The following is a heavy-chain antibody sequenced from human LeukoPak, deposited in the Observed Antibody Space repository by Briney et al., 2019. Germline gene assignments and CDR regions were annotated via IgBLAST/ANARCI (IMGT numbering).Heavy chain of an antibody. CDR2: ISWDGGST. V-gene: IGHV3-43*01. CDR3: AKDSGGYVGL. D-gene: IGHD5-12*01. CDR1: GFTFDDYT. Sequence: PGGSLRLSCAASGFTFDDYTMHWVRQAPGKGLEWVSLISWDGGSTYYADSVKGRFTISRDNSKSSLYLQMNSLRTEDTALYYCAKDSGGYVGLWGQGTLVTVSS. J-gene: IGHJ4*02.